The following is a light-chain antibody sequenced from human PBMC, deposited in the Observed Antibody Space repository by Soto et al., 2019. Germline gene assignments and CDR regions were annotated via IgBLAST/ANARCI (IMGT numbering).Light chain of an antibody. CDR2: GAS. V-gene: IGKV3-15*01. CDR1: QSVGTS. CDR3: QQYTTWPPSLT. J-gene: IGKJ4*01. Sequence: EIVMTQSPATLSVSPGEKVTLSCRASQSVGTSLAWYQHKPGQAPRLLIYGASARATGIPARFSGSGSGTEFTLTISSLQSEAFAVYYCQQYTTWPPSLTFGGGTKVEIK.